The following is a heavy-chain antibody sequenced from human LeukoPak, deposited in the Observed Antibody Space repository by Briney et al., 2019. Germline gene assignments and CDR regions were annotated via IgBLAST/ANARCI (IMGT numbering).Heavy chain of an antibody. CDR1: EFSLGAYA. CDR3: ARGVGRRGGTFDF. V-gene: IGHV3-48*01. CDR2: ISASSSAT. D-gene: IGHD3-10*01. Sequence: GGSLRLFCAASEFSLGAYAMNWVRQAPGKGLEWVSYISASSSATYYAESVKGRFTISRDNGQNSLYLQMNSLTAGDTAVYYCARGVGRRGGTFDFWGQGTLVTVSS. J-gene: IGHJ4*02.